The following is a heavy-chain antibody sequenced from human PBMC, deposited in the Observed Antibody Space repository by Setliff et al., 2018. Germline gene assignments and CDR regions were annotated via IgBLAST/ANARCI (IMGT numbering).Heavy chain of an antibody. CDR3: AGPFDVGPYPRPIDGLDL. CDR1: GYIFRDYY. CDR2: INHNSGGR. Sequence: ASVKVSCKASGYIFRDYYIHWVRQAPGQGLEWMGWINHNSGGREYAEAFQGRVTMTGDTSIRTAFMELSGLTSDDTAVYYCAGPFDVGPYPRPIDGLDLWGQGTMVTVSS. J-gene: IGHJ3*01. V-gene: IGHV1-2*02. D-gene: IGHD3-9*01.